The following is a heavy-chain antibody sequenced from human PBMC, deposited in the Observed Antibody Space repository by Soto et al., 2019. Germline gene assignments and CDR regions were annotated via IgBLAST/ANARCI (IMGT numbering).Heavy chain of an antibody. CDR3: ARDPVT. CDR1: GGSFCGSY. J-gene: IGHJ5*02. V-gene: IGHV4-34*01. CDR2: INHSGST. Sequence: SETLSLTCAVYGGSFCGSYWSWIRQPPGKGLEWIGEINHSGSTNYNPSLKSRVTISVDTSKNQFSLKLSSVTAADTAVYYCARDPVTWGQGTLVTVSS.